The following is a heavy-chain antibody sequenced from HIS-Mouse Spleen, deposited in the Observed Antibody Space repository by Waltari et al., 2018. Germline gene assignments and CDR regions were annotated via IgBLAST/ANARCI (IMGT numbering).Heavy chain of an antibody. CDR2: NYYSGST. V-gene: IGHV4-59*01. Sequence: QVQLQESGPGLVKPSETLSLTCTVSGGSISSYYWSWIRQPPGKGLEWMGNNYYSGSTNSNPSLKSRVTISVDTSKNQFSLKLRSVTAADTAVYYCARASRDLLLPRYFDLWGRGTLVTVSS. CDR1: GGSISSYY. J-gene: IGHJ2*01. CDR3: ARASRDLLLPRYFDL.